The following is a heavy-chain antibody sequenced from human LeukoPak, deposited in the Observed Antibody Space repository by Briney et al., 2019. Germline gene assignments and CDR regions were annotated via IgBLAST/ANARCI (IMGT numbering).Heavy chain of an antibody. V-gene: IGHV6-1*01. D-gene: IGHD7-27*01. J-gene: IGHJ3*02. Sequence: SQTLSLTCALSGDSVSVNSDVWNWIRQSPSRALECLGRTYYKSKWYNDYAVSVKSRITISPDTSKNQFSLQLNSVTPEDTAVYYCARDADWGYDAFDIWGQGTMVTVSS. CDR3: ARDADWGYDAFDI. CDR2: TYYKSKWYN. CDR1: GDSVSVNSDV.